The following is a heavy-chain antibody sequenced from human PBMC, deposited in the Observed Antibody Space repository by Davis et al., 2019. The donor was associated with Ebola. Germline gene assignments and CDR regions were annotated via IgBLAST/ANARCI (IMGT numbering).Heavy chain of an antibody. CDR2: INPSGGSA. CDR1: GYTFTSHY. V-gene: IGHV1-46*01. J-gene: IGHJ4*02. D-gene: IGHD2-15*01. Sequence: ASVQVSCQASGYTFTSHYMQWLRQAPRQGLEWMGIINPSGGSASHAQKFQGRGTMTRDTSTSTVYMELSSLRSEDTAVYYCARDLGYCSGGSCYGQLGFDYWGQGTLVTVSS. CDR3: ARDLGYCSGGSCYGQLGFDY.